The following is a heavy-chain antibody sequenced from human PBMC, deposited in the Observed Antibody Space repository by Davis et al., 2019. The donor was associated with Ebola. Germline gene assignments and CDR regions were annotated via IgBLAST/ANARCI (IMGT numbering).Heavy chain of an antibody. J-gene: IGHJ5*02. CDR1: GGSISSSSYY. Sequence: GSLRLSCTVSGGSISSSSYYWGWIRQPPGKGLEWIGSIYYSGSTYYNPSLKSRVTISVDTSKNQFSLKLSSVTAADTAVYYCARRFITMVRGVIIGPNWFDPWGQGTLVTVSS. CDR2: IYYSGST. D-gene: IGHD3-10*01. CDR3: ARRFITMVRGVIIGPNWFDP. V-gene: IGHV4-39*01.